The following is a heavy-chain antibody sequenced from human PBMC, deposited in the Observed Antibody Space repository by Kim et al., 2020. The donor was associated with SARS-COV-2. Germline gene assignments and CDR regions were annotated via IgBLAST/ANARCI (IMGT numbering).Heavy chain of an antibody. D-gene: IGHD6-19*01. J-gene: IGHJ1*01. CDR1: GLIFRNAW. Sequence: GGSLRLSCVGSGLIFRNAWMTWVRQAPGKGLEWLGRIKSEYNGGTTEYAGTVEGRFTISRDDSQNTLYLQMNRLKIEDAGGGEGTKDPVYLVGNYFQ. CDR3: TKDPVYLVGNYFQ. V-gene: IGHV3-15*01. CDR2: IKSEYNGGTT.